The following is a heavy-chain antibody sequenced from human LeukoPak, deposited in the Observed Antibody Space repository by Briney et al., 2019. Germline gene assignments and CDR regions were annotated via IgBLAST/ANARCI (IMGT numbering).Heavy chain of an antibody. D-gene: IGHD6-13*01. CDR2: IYYSGST. CDR3: ARDGIAAATGNY. J-gene: IGHJ4*02. V-gene: IGHV4-39*02. Sequence: SETLSLTCTVSGGSISSSSYYWGWIRQPPGKGLEWIGSIYYSGSTYYNPSLKSRVTISVDTSKNQFSLKLSSVTAADTAVYYCARDGIAAATGNYWGQGTLVTVSS. CDR1: GGSISSSSYY.